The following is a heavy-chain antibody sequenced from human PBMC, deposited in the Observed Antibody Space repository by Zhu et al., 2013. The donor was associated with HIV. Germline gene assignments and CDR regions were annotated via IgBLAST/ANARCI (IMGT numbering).Heavy chain of an antibody. CDR2: MNPNSGNT. J-gene: IGHJ6*03. D-gene: IGHD5-12*01. CDR1: GYTFTSYD. CDR3: ARGRGSGYDSRKYYYYMDV. V-gene: IGHV1-8*03. Sequence: QVQLVQSGAEVKKPGSSVKVSCKASGYTFTSYDINWVRQATGQGLEWMGWMNPNSGNTGYAQKFQGRVTITRNTSISTAYMELSSLRSEDTAVYYCARGRGSGYDSRKYYYYMDVWGKGTTVTVSS.